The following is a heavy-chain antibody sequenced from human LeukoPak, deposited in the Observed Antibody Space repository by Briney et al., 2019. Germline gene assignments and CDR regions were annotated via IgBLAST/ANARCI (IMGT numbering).Heavy chain of an antibody. CDR3: ARHSQWGVVEWTFDI. CDR2: IFHSGST. Sequence: PSETLSLTCGVSGYSISSGYYWGWIRQPPGKGLEWIATIFHSGSTYYSPSLESRVTISVDTSKNQFSLKLSSVTATDTAMYYCARHSQWGVVEWTFDIWGQGTMVTVSS. V-gene: IGHV4-38-2*01. CDR1: GYSISSGYY. D-gene: IGHD3-16*01. J-gene: IGHJ3*02.